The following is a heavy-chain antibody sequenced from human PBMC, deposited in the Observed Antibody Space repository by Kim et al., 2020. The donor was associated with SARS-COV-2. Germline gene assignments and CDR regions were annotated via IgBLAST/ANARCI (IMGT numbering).Heavy chain of an antibody. V-gene: IGHV1-2*02. CDR1: GYTFTGYY. CDR2: INPNSGGT. CDR3: ARDSARLYGSGSYYNGYAFDI. D-gene: IGHD3-10*01. Sequence: ASVKVSCKASGYTFTGYYMHWVRQAPGQGLEWMGWINPNSGGTNYAQKFQGRVTMTRDTSISTAYMELSRLRSDDTAVYYCARDSARLYGSGSYYNGYAFDIWGQGTMVTVSS. J-gene: IGHJ3*02.